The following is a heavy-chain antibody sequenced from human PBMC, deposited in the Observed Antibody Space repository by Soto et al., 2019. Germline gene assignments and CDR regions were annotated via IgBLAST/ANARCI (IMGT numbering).Heavy chain of an antibody. CDR1: GFVFKDSS. D-gene: IGHD3-16*02. CDR3: TRLISAAQDY. J-gene: IGHJ4*02. Sequence: EVLLVESGGGLVQPGGSLKLSCAASGFVFKDSSIHWVRQASGKGLEWVGRIRDRAYSYATAYSASVTGRITISRDDSTNTAYLQMNRLETEDTAIYYCTRLISAAQDYWGQGTQVTVSS. CDR2: IRDRAYSYAT. V-gene: IGHV3-73*01.